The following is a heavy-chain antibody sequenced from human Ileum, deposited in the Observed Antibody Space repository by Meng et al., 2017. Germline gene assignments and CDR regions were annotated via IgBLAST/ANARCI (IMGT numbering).Heavy chain of an antibody. CDR1: VGSVSRNIAA. J-gene: IGHJ4*02. Sequence: QVQLQPPGPGLVKPSQHLALTCAVSVGSVSRNIAAWNWIRQSPLRGLEWLGRTYYRSKWYSEYAVSVKSRISITPDTSKNQFSLQMNSVTPEDTAVYYCASGSGSLDYWGPGTLVTVSS. CDR2: TYYRSKWYS. D-gene: IGHD3-3*01. V-gene: IGHV6-1*01. CDR3: ASGSGSLDY.